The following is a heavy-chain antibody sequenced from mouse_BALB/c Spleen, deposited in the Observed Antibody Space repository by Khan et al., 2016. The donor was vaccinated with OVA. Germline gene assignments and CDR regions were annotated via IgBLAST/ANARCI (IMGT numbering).Heavy chain of an antibody. CDR2: MIYSGNT. CDR1: GDSITSGY. J-gene: IGHJ3*01. V-gene: IGHV3-8*02. Sequence: EVQLQESGPSLVKPSQTLSLTCSVTGDSITSGYWSWIRKFPGNKLEYMGYMIYSGNTYYNPSLKSRISITRHTSKNQYYLQLTSMTTDDTATYYCARSTYRYAFAYWGQGTLVTVSA. CDR3: ARSTYRYAFAY. D-gene: IGHD2-14*01.